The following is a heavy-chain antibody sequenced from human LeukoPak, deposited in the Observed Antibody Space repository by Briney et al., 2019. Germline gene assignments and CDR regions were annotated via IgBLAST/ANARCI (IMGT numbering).Heavy chain of an antibody. CDR3: ARQEYCSGGSCYPWFDP. D-gene: IGHD2-15*01. CDR2: IYPADSDI. J-gene: IGHJ5*02. Sequence: GESLKISCKGSGYSINNYWIGWVRQMPGKGLEWMGIIYPADSDIRYSPSFQGQVTISADKSISTAYLQWSSLKASDTAMYYCARQEYCSGGSCYPWFDPWGQGTLVTVSS. CDR1: GYSINNYW. V-gene: IGHV5-51*01.